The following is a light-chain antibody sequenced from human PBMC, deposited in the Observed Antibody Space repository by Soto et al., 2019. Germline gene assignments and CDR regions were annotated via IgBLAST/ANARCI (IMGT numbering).Light chain of an antibody. CDR1: QSVGSN. Sequence: ERVMTQSPATLSVSPGERATLSCRASQSVGSNLAWYQQKPGQAPRLLIFGASSRATGVPARFSGSGSGKEFTLTINSLQSEDVAVYFCQQYDNLPLTFRPGTKVDIK. CDR2: GAS. J-gene: IGKJ3*01. V-gene: IGKV3-15*01. CDR3: QQYDNLPLT.